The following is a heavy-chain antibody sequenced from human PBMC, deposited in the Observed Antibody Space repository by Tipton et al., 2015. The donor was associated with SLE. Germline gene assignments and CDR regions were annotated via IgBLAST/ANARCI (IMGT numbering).Heavy chain of an antibody. CDR3: ASKISLTTDN. J-gene: IGHJ4*02. Sequence: TLSLTCTVSGGSVSSYYWSWIRQPPGKGLEWIGYFSYSGSPNYNPSLKSRVTISVDTSKNQFSLKLSSVTAADTAVYYCASKISLTTDNWGQGALVTVSS. D-gene: IGHD1-1*01. V-gene: IGHV4-59*02. CDR1: GGSVSSYY. CDR2: FSYSGSP.